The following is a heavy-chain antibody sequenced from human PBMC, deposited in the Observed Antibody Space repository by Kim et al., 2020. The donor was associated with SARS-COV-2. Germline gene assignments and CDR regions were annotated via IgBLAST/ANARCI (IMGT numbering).Heavy chain of an antibody. CDR3: AREDCSGGSCYSSYFDY. Sequence: SETLSLTCAVSGGSISSGGYSWSWIRQPPGKGLEWIGYIYHSGSTYYNPSLKSRVTISVDRSKNQFSLKLSSVTAADTAVYYCAREDCSGGSCYSSYFDYWGQGTLVTVSS. V-gene: IGHV4-30-2*01. CDR1: GGSISSGGYS. D-gene: IGHD2-15*01. CDR2: IYHSGST. J-gene: IGHJ4*02.